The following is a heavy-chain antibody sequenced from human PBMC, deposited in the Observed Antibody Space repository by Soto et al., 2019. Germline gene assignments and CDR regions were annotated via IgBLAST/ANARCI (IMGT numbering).Heavy chain of an antibody. D-gene: IGHD3-10*01. V-gene: IGHV3-21*01. CDR2: ISSSSSYI. CDR1: GFTFSSYA. CDR3: ARWRHYYGSGTVAGFDY. Sequence: GGSLRLSCAASGFTFSSYAMSWVRQAPGKGLEWVSSISSSSSYIYYADSVKGRFTISRDNAKNSLYLQMNSLRAEDTAVYYCARWRHYYGSGTVAGFDYWGQGTLVTVSS. J-gene: IGHJ4*02.